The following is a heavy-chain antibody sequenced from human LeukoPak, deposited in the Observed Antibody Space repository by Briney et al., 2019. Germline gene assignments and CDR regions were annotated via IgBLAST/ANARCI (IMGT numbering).Heavy chain of an antibody. J-gene: IGHJ4*02. CDR2: IYPSGRT. V-gene: IGHV4-61*02. CDR3: VRARVIPASFYD. D-gene: IGHD3-16*02. Sequence: KPSQTLSLTCTVSGGSITFGSYYWTWIRQPAGKGLEWIGRIYPSGRTFYNSSLKSPVTISMDTSTNQFYLTLNSVTAADPPVYYCVRARVIPASFYDWGQGTLVTVSS. CDR1: GGSITFGSYY.